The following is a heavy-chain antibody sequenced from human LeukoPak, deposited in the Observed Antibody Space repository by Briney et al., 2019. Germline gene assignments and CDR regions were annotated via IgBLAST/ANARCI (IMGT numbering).Heavy chain of an antibody. Sequence: ASVKVSCKVSVYTLTELSMHWVRQAPGKGLEWMGGFDPEDGETIYAQKFQGRVTMTEDTSTDTAYMELSSLRSEDTAVYYCATSSIAARGKLYYFDYWGQGTLVTVSS. CDR2: FDPEDGET. V-gene: IGHV1-24*01. D-gene: IGHD6-6*01. CDR1: VYTLTELS. CDR3: ATSSIAARGKLYYFDY. J-gene: IGHJ4*02.